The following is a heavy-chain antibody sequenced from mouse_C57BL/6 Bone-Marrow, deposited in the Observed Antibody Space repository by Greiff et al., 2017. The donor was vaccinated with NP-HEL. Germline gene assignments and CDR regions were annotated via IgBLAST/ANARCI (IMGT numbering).Heavy chain of an antibody. CDR1: GFTFSDYG. CDR2: ISSGSSTI. CDR3: AGRRGAMDY. Sequence: DVMLVESGGGLVKPGGSLKLSCAASGFTFSDYGMHWVRQAPEKGLEWVAYISSGSSTIYYADTVKGRFTISRYNAKNTLCLQMTSLRSEDTAMCYCAGRRGAMDYWGQGTSITVSS. V-gene: IGHV5-17*01. J-gene: IGHJ4*01.